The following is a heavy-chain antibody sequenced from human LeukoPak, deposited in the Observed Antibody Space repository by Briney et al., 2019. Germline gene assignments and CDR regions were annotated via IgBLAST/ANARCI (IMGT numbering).Heavy chain of an antibody. CDR1: GFTFDDYV. Sequence: PGGSLRLSCAASGFTFDDYVMNWVRQAPGKGLEWVSGISWNSGTIGYADSVKGRFTISRDNAKNSLYLQMNSLRAEDTAVYFCARRRYNWNAIDYWGQGTLVTVSS. J-gene: IGHJ4*02. D-gene: IGHD1-20*01. CDR2: ISWNSGTI. V-gene: IGHV3-9*01. CDR3: ARRRYNWNAIDY.